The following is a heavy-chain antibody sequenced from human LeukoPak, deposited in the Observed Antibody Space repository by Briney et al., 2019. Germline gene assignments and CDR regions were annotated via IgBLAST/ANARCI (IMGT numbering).Heavy chain of an antibody. Sequence: SETLSLTCTVSGGSISSYYWSWIRQPPGKGLEWIGYIYSSRSTNYNPSLKSRVTISVDTSKNQFSLKLSSVTAADTAVYYCAREGQGDRYYFDYWGQGTLVTVSS. CDR2: IYSSRST. V-gene: IGHV4-59*01. CDR3: AREGQGDRYYFDY. D-gene: IGHD3-16*01. CDR1: GGSISSYY. J-gene: IGHJ4*02.